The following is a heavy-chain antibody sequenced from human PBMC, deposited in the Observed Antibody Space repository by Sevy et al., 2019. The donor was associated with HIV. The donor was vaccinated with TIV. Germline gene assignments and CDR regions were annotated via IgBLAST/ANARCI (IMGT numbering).Heavy chain of an antibody. J-gene: IGHJ3*01. D-gene: IGHD5-18*01. V-gene: IGHV3-53*01. CDR3: AKTRGFSGHQAFDA. Sequence: GGSLRLSCATSGITVSLNYMSWVRQAPGKGLEWVSAIYAGDSTYYTDSVRGRFTISRDNSKNTLYLQMNSLRVEDTATYYCAKTRGFSGHQAFDAWGQGTLVTVSS. CDR2: IYAGDST. CDR1: GITVSLNY.